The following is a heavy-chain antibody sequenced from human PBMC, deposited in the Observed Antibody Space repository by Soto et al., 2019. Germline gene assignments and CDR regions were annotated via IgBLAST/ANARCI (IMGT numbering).Heavy chain of an antibody. V-gene: IGHV1-69*13. CDR3: ARYGNYEYYFDY. CDR1: GGTFSSYG. D-gene: IGHD1-7*01. J-gene: IGHJ4*02. Sequence: GASVKVSCKASGGTFSSYGISWVRQAPGQGLEWMGGIIPIFGTANYAQKFQGRVTITADESTSTAYMELSSLRSEDTAVYYCARYGNYEYYFDYWGQGTLVPVS. CDR2: IIPIFGTA.